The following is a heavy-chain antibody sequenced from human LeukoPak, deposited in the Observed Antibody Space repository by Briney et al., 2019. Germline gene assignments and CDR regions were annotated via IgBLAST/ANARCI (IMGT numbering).Heavy chain of an antibody. D-gene: IGHD6-19*01. CDR1: GGSISSYY. CDR3: ARVVAVPGTGYYFDY. CDR2: IYYSGST. J-gene: IGHJ4*02. Sequence: PSETLSLTCTVSGGSISSYYWSWIRQPPGKGLEWIGYIYYSGSTNYNPSLKSRVTISVDTSKNQFSLKLSSVTAADTAVYYCARVVAVPGTGYYFDYWGQGTLVTVSS. V-gene: IGHV4-59*12.